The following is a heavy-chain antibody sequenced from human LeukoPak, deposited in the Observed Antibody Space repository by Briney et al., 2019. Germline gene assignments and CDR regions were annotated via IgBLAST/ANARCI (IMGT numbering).Heavy chain of an antibody. CDR3: ARESYDSSGYYDTRGVQGRFDY. J-gene: IGHJ4*02. V-gene: IGHV1-2*02. D-gene: IGHD3-22*01. CDR1: GYTFTGYY. Sequence: ASVKVSCKASGYTFTGYYMHWVRQAPGQGLEWMGWINPNSGGTNYAQKFQGRVTMTRDRSISRDYMELRRLRSDDTAVYYCARESYDSSGYYDTRGVQGRFDYWGQGTLVTVSS. CDR2: INPNSGGT.